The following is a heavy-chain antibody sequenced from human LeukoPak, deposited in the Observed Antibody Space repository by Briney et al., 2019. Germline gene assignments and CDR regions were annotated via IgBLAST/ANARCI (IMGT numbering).Heavy chain of an antibody. CDR2: INSDGINT. D-gene: IGHD3-22*01. J-gene: IGHJ5*02. Sequence: GGSLRLSCAASGFTFSNYWMHWVRQAPGKGLVWVSRINSDGINTSYADAVKGRFTISRDNAKNTLNLQMNSLRAEDTAVYYCARDLGQYYDTSDNWFDPWGQGTLVTVSS. V-gene: IGHV3-74*01. CDR1: GFTFSNYW. CDR3: ARDLGQYYDTSDNWFDP.